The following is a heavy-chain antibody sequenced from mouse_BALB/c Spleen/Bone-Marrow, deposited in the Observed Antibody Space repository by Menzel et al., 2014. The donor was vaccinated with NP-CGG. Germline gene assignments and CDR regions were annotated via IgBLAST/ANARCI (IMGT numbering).Heavy chain of an antibody. CDR3: ARWDYGSSPNY. CDR1: GYAFSSSW. D-gene: IGHD1-1*01. CDR2: IYLGDGDT. Sequence: QVQLQQSGPELVKPGASVKISCKASGYAFSSSWMNWVKQRPGQGLEWIGRIYLGDGDTNYNGKFKGKATLTADKSSSTAYMQLSSLTSVDSAVYFCARWDYGSSPNYWGQGTTLTVSS. J-gene: IGHJ2*01. V-gene: IGHV1-82*01.